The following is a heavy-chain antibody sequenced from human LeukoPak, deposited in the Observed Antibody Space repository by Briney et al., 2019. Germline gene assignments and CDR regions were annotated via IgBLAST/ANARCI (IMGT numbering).Heavy chain of an antibody. D-gene: IGHD5-24*01. CDR3: ARRTPQRALDN. J-gene: IGHJ4*02. CDR1: GFTFDDYA. CDR2: IGFSGSPI. V-gene: IGHV3-11*01. Sequence: PGGSLRLSCAASGFTFDDYAMHWIRQAPGKGLEWVSSIGFSGSPIYYADSVKGRFTISRDNAKNSLFLQINSLRAEDTAVYYCARRTPQRALDNWGQGILVTVSS.